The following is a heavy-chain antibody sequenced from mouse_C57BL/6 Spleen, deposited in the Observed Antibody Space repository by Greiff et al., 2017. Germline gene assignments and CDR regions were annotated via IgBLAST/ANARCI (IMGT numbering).Heavy chain of an antibody. CDR1: GFTFSDYG. J-gene: IGHJ1*03. Sequence: EVQRVESGGGLVKPGGSLKLSCAASGFTFSDYGMHWVRQAPEKGLEWVAYISSGSSTIYYADTVKGRFTISRDNAKNTLFLQKNSLGSEDTAMYYCGTYYSNPWYFDVWGTGTTVTVSS. CDR3: GTYYSNPWYFDV. D-gene: IGHD2-5*01. CDR2: ISSGSSTI. V-gene: IGHV5-17*01.